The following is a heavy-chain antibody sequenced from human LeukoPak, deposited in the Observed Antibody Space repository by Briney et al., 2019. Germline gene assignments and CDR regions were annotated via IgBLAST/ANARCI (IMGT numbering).Heavy chain of an antibody. CDR2: INPNSGGT. V-gene: IGHV1-2*02. Sequence: GASVKVSCKASGYTFTGYYMHWVRQAPGQGLEWMGWINPNSGGTNYAQKLQGRVTMTTDTSTSTAYMELRSLRSDDTAVYYCARAAYCGGDCQAWFDPWGQGTLVTVSS. CDR1: GYTFTGYY. CDR3: ARAAYCGGDCQAWFDP. D-gene: IGHD2-21*01. J-gene: IGHJ5*02.